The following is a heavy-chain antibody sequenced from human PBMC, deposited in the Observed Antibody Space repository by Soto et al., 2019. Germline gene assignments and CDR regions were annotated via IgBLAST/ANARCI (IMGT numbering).Heavy chain of an antibody. V-gene: IGHV3-9*01. CDR1: GFTFDDYA. CDR3: AKDWERSGGYPHFDY. Sequence: EVQLVESGGGLVQPGRSLRLSCAASGFTFDDYAMHWVRQAPGKGLEWVSGISWNSGSIGYADSVKGRFTISRDNAKNSLYLQMNSLRAEDTDLYYCAKDWERSGGYPHFDYWGQGTLVTVSS. D-gene: IGHD5-18*01. CDR2: ISWNSGSI. J-gene: IGHJ4*02.